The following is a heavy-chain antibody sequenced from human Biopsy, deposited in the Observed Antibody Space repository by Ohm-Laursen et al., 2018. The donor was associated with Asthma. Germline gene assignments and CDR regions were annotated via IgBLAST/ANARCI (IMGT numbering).Heavy chain of an antibody. CDR3: ARDVVATMIGYYYYGMDV. Sequence: SLRLSCAASGFTFSSYGMHWVRQAPGKGLEWVAVIWYDGGNKYYADSVKGRFIISRDNSKNTLYLQMNSLRAEDTAVYYCARDVVATMIGYYYYGMDVWGQGTTVTVSS. V-gene: IGHV3-33*01. D-gene: IGHD5-12*01. CDR2: IWYDGGNK. J-gene: IGHJ6*02. CDR1: GFTFSSYG.